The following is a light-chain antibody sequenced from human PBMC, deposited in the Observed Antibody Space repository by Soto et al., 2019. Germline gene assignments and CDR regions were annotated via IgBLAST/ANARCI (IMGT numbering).Light chain of an antibody. J-gene: IGLJ2*01. CDR3: SSYTRSGTDVV. CDR2: DVY. Sequence: QSALTLPASVSGSPGQSITISCTGTSSDVGGYNYVSWYQQHPGKAPKLMIYDVYSRPSGISNRFSGSKSGNTASLTISGLQAEDEADYYCSSYTRSGTDVVFGGGTKLTVL. V-gene: IGLV2-14*01. CDR1: SSDVGGYNY.